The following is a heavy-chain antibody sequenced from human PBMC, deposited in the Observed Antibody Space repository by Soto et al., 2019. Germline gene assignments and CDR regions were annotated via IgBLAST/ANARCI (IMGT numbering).Heavy chain of an antibody. CDR2: VKQDGSEI. V-gene: IGHV3-7*05. CDR1: GFTFSNHW. Sequence: EVHLVESGGGLVQSGGSLRLSCAASGFTFSNHWMTWVRQAPGKGLEWVASVKQDGSEIYYGDSVKGRFTISRDNAKNSIFLQFNSLRAGDTGMYYCARDPGISSGWYYFDYWGQGTLVTVSS. J-gene: IGHJ4*02. D-gene: IGHD6-19*01. CDR3: ARDPGISSGWYYFDY.